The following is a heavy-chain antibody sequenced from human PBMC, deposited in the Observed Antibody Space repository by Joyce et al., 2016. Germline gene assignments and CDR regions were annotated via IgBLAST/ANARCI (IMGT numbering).Heavy chain of an antibody. D-gene: IGHD3/OR15-3a*01. V-gene: IGHV4-39*01. Sequence: QLQLQESGPGLVKPSETLSLTCSVSGASISTTTSYWGWIRQPPGRGLEWIGSISYTGIAYFIPSLKSLVTISVDMSKNQFSLNLISVTAADTAVYYCARHVEYDYWSGYYGWFDPWGQGTLVTVSS. J-gene: IGHJ5*02. CDR1: GASISTTTSY. CDR3: ARHVEYDYWSGYYGWFDP. CDR2: ISYTGIA.